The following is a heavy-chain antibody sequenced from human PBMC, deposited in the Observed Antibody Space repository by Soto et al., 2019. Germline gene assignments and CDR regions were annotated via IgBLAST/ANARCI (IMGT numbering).Heavy chain of an antibody. CDR2: IYATCNS. D-gene: IGHD6-25*01. V-gene: IGHV4-31*03. CDR3: AKSLTQAAFDS. CDR1: GGSISRGGHY. Sequence: SATLSVTCTVSGGSISRGGHYWNWIRQRPGKGLEWIGYIYATCNSYYKPSLMNRVSISLDTSKNQVSLQLTSVTAADTAVYYCAKSLTQAAFDSWGQGALVTVSS. J-gene: IGHJ4*02.